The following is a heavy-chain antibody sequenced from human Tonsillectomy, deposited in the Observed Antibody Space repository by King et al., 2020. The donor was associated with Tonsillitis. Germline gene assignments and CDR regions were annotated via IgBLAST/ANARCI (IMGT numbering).Heavy chain of an antibody. J-gene: IGHJ4*02. D-gene: IGHD6-13*01. Sequence: VQLVESGGGLVQPGGSLRLSCSASGFTFSSYAMHWGRQAPVKGLEYVSAISSNGVSTYDADSVKGRFTNSRDNSKNTRYLQMSSLRAEDTAVYYCVKPAYSSSWYYFDYWGQGTLVTVSS. V-gene: IGHV3-64D*06. CDR2: ISSNGVST. CDR1: GFTFSSYA. CDR3: VKPAYSSSWYYFDY.